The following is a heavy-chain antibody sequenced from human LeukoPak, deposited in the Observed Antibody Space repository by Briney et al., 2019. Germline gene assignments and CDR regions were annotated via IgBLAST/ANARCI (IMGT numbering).Heavy chain of an antibody. Sequence: GGSLTLSCAASGFXFRDAAITWVRQAPGKGLEWVSLISSSGANAYYADSVKGRFTISRDNSKNTLYLQMNNLRGEDTAEYYCAKDMELASWGQGTLDTVSS. D-gene: IGHD1-26*01. V-gene: IGHV3-23*01. J-gene: IGHJ5*02. CDR3: AKDMELAS. CDR1: GFXFRDAA. CDR2: ISSSGANA.